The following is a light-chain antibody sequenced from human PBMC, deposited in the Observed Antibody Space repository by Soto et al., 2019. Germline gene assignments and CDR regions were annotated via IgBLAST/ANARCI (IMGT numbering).Light chain of an antibody. CDR3: SSYTSSSTYV. Sequence: LTQPSPVSGSPGQSITIFCTRTSSDAGGYSYVSWYQQHSHKAPELMIYEVSNRPSGVSNRFSDSKSGNTASLNISGLQAEDEADYYCSSYTSSSTYVFGTGTKVTVL. CDR2: EVS. V-gene: IGLV2-14*01. J-gene: IGLJ1*01. CDR1: SSDAGGYSY.